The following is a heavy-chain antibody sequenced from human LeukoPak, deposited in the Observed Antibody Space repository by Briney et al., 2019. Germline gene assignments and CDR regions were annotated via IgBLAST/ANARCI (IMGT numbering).Heavy chain of an antibody. CDR1: GFTFSNYF. CDR3: VRLYAY. D-gene: IGHD2/OR15-2a*01. J-gene: IGHJ4*02. Sequence: PGGSLRLSCTASGFTFSNYFMHWLRQVPGGGPVWVSRITGDGSSTSYADSVKGRFTISRDNAKNTLYLQMNSLRAEDTAFYYCVRLYAYWGQGTLVTVSS. V-gene: IGHV3-74*01. CDR2: ITGDGSST.